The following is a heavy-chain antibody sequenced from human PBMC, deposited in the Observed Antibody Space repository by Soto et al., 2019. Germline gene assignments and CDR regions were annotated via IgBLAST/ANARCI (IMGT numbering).Heavy chain of an antibody. CDR1: GFTFSSYA. Sequence: PGGSLRLSCAASGFTFSSYAMHWVRQAPGKGLEWVAVISYDGSNKYYADSVKGRFTISRDNSKNTLYLQMNSLRAEDTAVYYCARDNIAVAGILFDWGQGTLVTVSS. J-gene: IGHJ4*02. V-gene: IGHV3-30-3*01. CDR2: ISYDGSNK. D-gene: IGHD6-19*01. CDR3: ARDNIAVAGILFD.